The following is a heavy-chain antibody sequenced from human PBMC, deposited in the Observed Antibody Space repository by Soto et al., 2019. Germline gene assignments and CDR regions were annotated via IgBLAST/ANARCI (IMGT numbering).Heavy chain of an antibody. Sequence: GESLKISCKGYGYKFATDWIAWVRQMPGRGLEWMGIIYPGISKTIYSPSFQGLVTISADTSLNTAYLQEDSLRASDTAIYYCARGCAGSAGRFDPWGQGTVVTVSS. J-gene: IGHJ5*02. CDR2: IYPGISKT. D-gene: IGHD2-8*01. CDR1: GYKFATDW. CDR3: ARGCAGSAGRFDP. V-gene: IGHV5-51*01.